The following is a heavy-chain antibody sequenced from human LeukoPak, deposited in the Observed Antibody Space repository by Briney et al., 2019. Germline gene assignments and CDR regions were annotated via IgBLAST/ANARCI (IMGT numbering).Heavy chain of an antibody. CDR2: MNPNSGNT. D-gene: IGHD2-2*01. CDR3: ARGRRPIVVVPDDIHKPLNYFDP. V-gene: IGHV1-8*01. CDR1: GYTFTSYD. Sequence: RASVKVSCKASGYTFTSYDINWVRQATGQGLEWMGWMNPNSGNTGYAQKFQGRVTMTRNTSISTAYMELSSLRSEDTAVYYCARGRRPIVVVPDDIHKPLNYFDPWGQGTLVTVSS. J-gene: IGHJ5*02.